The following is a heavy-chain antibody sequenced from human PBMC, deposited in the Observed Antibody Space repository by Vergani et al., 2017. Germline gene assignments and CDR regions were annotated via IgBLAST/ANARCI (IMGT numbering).Heavy chain of an antibody. Sequence: EVQLLESGGGLVQPGGSLRLSCAASGFTFDDYAMHWVRQAPGKGLEWVSGISWNSGSIGYADSVKGRFTISRDNAKNSLYLQMNSLRAEDTALYHCARGDQLLPFDYWGQGTLVTVSS. J-gene: IGHJ4*02. CDR2: ISWNSGSI. D-gene: IGHD2-2*01. CDR1: GFTFDDYA. CDR3: ARGDQLLPFDY. V-gene: IGHV3-9*01.